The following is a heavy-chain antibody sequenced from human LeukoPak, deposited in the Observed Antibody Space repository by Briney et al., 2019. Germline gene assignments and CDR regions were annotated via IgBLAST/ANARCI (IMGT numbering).Heavy chain of an antibody. Sequence: ASQTLSLTCTVSGGSISSGGYYWSWIRQHPGKGLEWIGYIYYSGSTYYNPSLKSRATISVDTSKNQFSLKLSSVTAADTAVYYCAGVSGSGPDWDYWGQGTLVTVSS. CDR3: AGVSGSGPDWDY. V-gene: IGHV4-31*03. J-gene: IGHJ4*02. CDR2: IYYSGST. D-gene: IGHD3-10*01. CDR1: GGSISSGGYY.